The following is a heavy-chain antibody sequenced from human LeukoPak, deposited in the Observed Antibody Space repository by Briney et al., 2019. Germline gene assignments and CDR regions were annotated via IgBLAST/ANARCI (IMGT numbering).Heavy chain of an antibody. CDR1: GFTFSSYA. CDR2: ISGSGGST. Sequence: PGGSLRLSCAASGFTFSSYAMSWVRQAPGKGLEWVSAISGSGGSTYYADSVKGRFTISRDNSKNTLYLQMNSLRAEDTAVYYCAKGAIGGGGFWSGYPGWFDPWGQGTLVTVSS. V-gene: IGHV3-23*01. CDR3: AKGAIGGGGFWSGYPGWFDP. D-gene: IGHD3-3*01. J-gene: IGHJ5*02.